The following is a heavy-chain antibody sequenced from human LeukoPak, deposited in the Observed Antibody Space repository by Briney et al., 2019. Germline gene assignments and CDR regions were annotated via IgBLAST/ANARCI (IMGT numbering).Heavy chain of an antibody. CDR2: IYSGGST. Sequence: GGSLRLSCAVSGFTVTTNSTSWVRQAPGKGLKWVSVIYSGGSTYYADSVKGRFTISRDYSKNTLYLQMNSLRAEDTAVYYCARDPGGWGNFDYWGQGTLVTVSS. CDR1: GFTVTTNS. D-gene: IGHD6-19*01. CDR3: ARDPGGWGNFDY. J-gene: IGHJ4*02. V-gene: IGHV3-66*01.